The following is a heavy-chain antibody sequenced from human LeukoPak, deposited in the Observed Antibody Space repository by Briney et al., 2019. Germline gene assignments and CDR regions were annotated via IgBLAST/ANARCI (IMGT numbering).Heavy chain of an antibody. CDR1: GFTFSSYS. CDR2: ISSSSSYI. V-gene: IGHV3-21*01. D-gene: IGHD5-12*01. Sequence: GGSLRLSCAASGFTFSSYSMNWVRQAPGKGLEWVSSISSSSSYIYYADSVKGRFTISRDNAKNSLYLQMNSLRAEDTAVYYCARDYSGYDYGVDYWGQGTQVTVSS. J-gene: IGHJ4*02. CDR3: ARDYSGYDYGVDY.